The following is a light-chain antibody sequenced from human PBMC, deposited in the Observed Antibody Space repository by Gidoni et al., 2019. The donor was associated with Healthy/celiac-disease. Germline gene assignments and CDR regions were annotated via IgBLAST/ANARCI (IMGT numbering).Light chain of an antibody. CDR3: QQSYSTTWT. CDR2: AAS. J-gene: IGKJ1*01. Sequence: IQMTHSPSSLSASVGDRLTITCRASQSISSHLHWYQQKPGKAPKLLIYAASSLQRGVPSRFRGSGSGTDFTRTISSRQPEDFATYYCQQSYSTTWTFGQGTKVEIK. V-gene: IGKV1-39*01. CDR1: QSISSH.